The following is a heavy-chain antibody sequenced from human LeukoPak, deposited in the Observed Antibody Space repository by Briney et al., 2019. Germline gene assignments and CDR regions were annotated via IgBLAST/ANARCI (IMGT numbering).Heavy chain of an antibody. CDR1: GGSISSSSYY. V-gene: IGHV4-39*07. J-gene: IGHJ4*02. CDR2: IYYSGST. Sequence: SETLSLTCTASGGSISSSSYYWGWIRQPPGKGLEWIGSIYYSGSTYYNPSLKSRVTISVDTSKNQFSLKLSSVTAADTAVYYCASSTFFFDYWGQGTLVTVSS. CDR3: ASSTFFFDY.